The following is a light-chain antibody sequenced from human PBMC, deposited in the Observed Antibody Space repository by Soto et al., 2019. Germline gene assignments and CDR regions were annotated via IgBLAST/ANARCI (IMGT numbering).Light chain of an antibody. V-gene: IGKV1-5*01. CDR2: DAS. J-gene: IGKJ1*01. CDR1: QSISSW. CDR3: QQYNSYPWT. Sequence: DIQMTQSPSTLSASVGDRVTITCRASQSISSWLAWYQQKPGKAPKLLIYDASRLESGGPSRFSGSESGTEIPLTISSLQPDDFATYYCQQYNSYPWTFGQGTKVEIK.